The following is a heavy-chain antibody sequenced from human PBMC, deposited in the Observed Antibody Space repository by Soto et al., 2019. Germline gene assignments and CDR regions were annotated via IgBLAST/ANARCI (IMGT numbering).Heavy chain of an antibody. D-gene: IGHD3-10*01. Sequence: SETLSLTCSVYGGSFSWYYWSWIRQPPGKGLEWIGEINHSGSTNYNPSLKSRVTISVDTSKNQFSLKLSSVTAADTAVYYCARGXKRYYGSGSSYYYGMDVWGQGTTVTVSS. CDR2: INHSGST. CDR3: ARGXKRYYGSGSSYYYGMDV. J-gene: IGHJ6*02. V-gene: IGHV4-34*01. CDR1: GGSFSWYY.